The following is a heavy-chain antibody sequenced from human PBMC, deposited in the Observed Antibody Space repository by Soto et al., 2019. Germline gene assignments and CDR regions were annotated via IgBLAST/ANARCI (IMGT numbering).Heavy chain of an antibody. CDR2: VSNEGSK. Sequence: EVQLVESGGGLVQPGGSLRLACAGSGFRVSDYWMHWVRQAPGKGLVWVSRVSNEGSKEYADFVKGRVTLSKDNAKNTLYLEMDSLSVEDTALYYCTATPRNGMGVWGQGTKVTVAS. CDR1: GFRVSDYW. CDR3: TATPRNGMGV. J-gene: IGHJ6*02. V-gene: IGHV3-74*01.